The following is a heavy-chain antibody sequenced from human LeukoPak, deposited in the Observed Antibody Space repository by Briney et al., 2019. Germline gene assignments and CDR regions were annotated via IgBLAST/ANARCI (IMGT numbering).Heavy chain of an antibody. CDR3: ARGNQRVAGTGFRNAFDI. CDR2: INHSGST. V-gene: IGHV4-34*01. CDR1: GGSFSGCY. Sequence: PSETLSLTCAVYGGSFSGCYWSWIRQPPGKGLEWIGEINHSGSTNYNPSLKSRVTISVDTSKNQFSLKLSSVTAADTAVYYCARGNQRVAGTGFRNAFDIWGQGTMVTVSS. D-gene: IGHD6-19*01. J-gene: IGHJ3*02.